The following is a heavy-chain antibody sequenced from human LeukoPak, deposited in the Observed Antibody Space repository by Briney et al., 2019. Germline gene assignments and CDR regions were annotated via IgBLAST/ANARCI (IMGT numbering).Heavy chain of an antibody. CDR3: AVSRDYPSDAFDL. CDR1: GFTFSGSA. D-gene: IGHD2-2*01. V-gene: IGHV3-73*01. CDR2: IRNKANSYAT. J-gene: IGHJ3*01. Sequence: PGGSLRLSCAASGFTFSGSAVHWVRQASGKGLEWVGRIRNKANSYATAYAASVKGRFTISRDDSKNTAYLRMNSLKTEDTAVYYCAVSRDYPSDAFDLWGPGTMVTVSS.